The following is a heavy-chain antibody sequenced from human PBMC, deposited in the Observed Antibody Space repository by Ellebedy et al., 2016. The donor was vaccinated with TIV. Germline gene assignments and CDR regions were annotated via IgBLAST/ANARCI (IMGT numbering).Heavy chain of an antibody. D-gene: IGHD4-23*01. V-gene: IGHV3-23*01. Sequence: GESLKISCAASGFTVSGKFMSWVRQAPGKGLEWVSSITESGGNTYYADSVKGRFTISRDNSKDTLYLQMNSLRAEDTAIYYCARDPVGVGPAFDVWGQGTMVTVSS. J-gene: IGHJ3*01. CDR1: GFTVSGKF. CDR2: ITESGGNT. CDR3: ARDPVGVGPAFDV.